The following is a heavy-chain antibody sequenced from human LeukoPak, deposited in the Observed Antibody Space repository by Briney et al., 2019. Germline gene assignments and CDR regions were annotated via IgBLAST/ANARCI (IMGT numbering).Heavy chain of an antibody. Sequence: GESLKISCKGSGYKFNAYWIAWVRQMPGKGLEWMGIIYPDDSDTRYSPSFQGQVTISADKSVSIAYLQWSSLKASDTATYYCARPNITSYYDSRGYDAFDVWGQGTMVIVSS. CDR1: GYKFNAYW. CDR3: ARPNITSYYDSRGYDAFDV. V-gene: IGHV5-51*01. CDR2: IYPDDSDT. D-gene: IGHD3-22*01. J-gene: IGHJ3*01.